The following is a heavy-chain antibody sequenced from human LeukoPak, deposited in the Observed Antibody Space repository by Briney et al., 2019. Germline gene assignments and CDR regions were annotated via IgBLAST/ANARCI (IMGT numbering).Heavy chain of an antibody. CDR1: GYSFTNYW. CDR2: IYPGDSGT. D-gene: IGHD6-6*01. CDR3: ARQGSISGRTNWLDP. Sequence: GESLKISCKGSGYSFTNYWIAWVRQMPGKGLEWMGIIYPGDSGTRYSPSFQGQVTISADKSITTAYLQWSSLKASDTATYYCARQGSISGRTNWLDPWGQGTLVTVSS. V-gene: IGHV5-51*01. J-gene: IGHJ5*02.